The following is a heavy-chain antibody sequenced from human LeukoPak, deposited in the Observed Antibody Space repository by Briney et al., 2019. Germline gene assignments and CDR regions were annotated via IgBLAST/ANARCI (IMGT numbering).Heavy chain of an antibody. J-gene: IGHJ6*02. V-gene: IGHV4-59*04. Sequence: SETLSLTCTVSGGSISSYYWSWIRQPPGKGLEWIGYIYYSGSTYYNPSLKSRVTISVDTSKNQFSLKLGSVTAADTAVYYCARLAYSSGWPHYYYYGMDVWGQGTTVTVSS. D-gene: IGHD6-19*01. CDR1: GGSISSYY. CDR3: ARLAYSSGWPHYYYYGMDV. CDR2: IYYSGST.